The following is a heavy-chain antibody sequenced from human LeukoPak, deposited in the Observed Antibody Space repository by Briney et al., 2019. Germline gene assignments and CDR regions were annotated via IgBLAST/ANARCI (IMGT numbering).Heavy chain of an antibody. J-gene: IGHJ4*02. D-gene: IGHD3-22*01. V-gene: IGHV1-69*13. CDR1: GGTFSSYA. CDR2: IIPIFDTA. Sequence: ASVKVSCKASGGTFSSYAISWVRQAPGQGLEWMGGIIPIFDTARYAQKFQGRVTITADESTSTVYMELSSLRSEDTAVYYCAGQGDYYDSSGYDYFDYWGQGTLVTVSS. CDR3: AGQGDYYDSSGYDYFDY.